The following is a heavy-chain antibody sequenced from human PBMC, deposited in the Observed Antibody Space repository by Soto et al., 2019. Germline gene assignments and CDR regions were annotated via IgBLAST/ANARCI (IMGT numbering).Heavy chain of an antibody. CDR2: IIPSFGTA. Sequence: QVQLVQSGAEVKKPGSSVKVSCKASGGTFSSYAISWVRQAPGQGLEWMGGIIPSFGTANYAQKFQGRVTSNEDESTSTAYMELSSLRSEDTAVYYCAREPYYDSSGYSYYYGMDVWGQGTTVTGSS. D-gene: IGHD3-22*01. CDR3: AREPYYDSSGYSYYYGMDV. J-gene: IGHJ6*02. V-gene: IGHV1-69*01. CDR1: GGTFSSYA.